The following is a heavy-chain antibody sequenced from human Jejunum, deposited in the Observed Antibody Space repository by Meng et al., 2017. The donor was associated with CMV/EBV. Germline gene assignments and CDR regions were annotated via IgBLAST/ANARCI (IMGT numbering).Heavy chain of an antibody. CDR3: ARNYRDY. CDR2: IHPTHGDT. Sequence: SVNVSCIASEYPFPACYVPGLRQAPGQGLEWMGRIHPTHGDTVSAQKFQGRITLTRNTSISTAYMAVSSLRSDDTAVYYCARNYRDYWGQGTLVTVSS. CDR1: EYPFPACY. J-gene: IGHJ4*02. V-gene: IGHV1-2*06. D-gene: IGHD3-10*01.